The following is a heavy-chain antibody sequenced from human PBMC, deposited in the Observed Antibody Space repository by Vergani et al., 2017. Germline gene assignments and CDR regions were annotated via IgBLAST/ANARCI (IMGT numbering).Heavy chain of an antibody. CDR1: GFSVNSHPMR. V-gene: IGHV2-70*04. CDR2: IDWDDDK. CDR3: AQILSKNGYEYDGFDI. Sequence: QVTLKESGPALVKPTQTLKLTCTLSGFSVNSHPMRVIWIRQPPGKALEWLARIDWDDDKFYDRSLKTRLTISKDTSKNQLVLRMTNMDPVDTAMYYCAQILSKNGYEYDGFDIWGQGTMVIVSS. J-gene: IGHJ3*02. D-gene: IGHD5-12*01.